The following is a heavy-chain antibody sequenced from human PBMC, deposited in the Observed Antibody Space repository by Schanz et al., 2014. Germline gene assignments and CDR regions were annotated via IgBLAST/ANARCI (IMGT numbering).Heavy chain of an antibody. J-gene: IGHJ4*02. D-gene: IGHD4-17*01. V-gene: IGHV3-23*01. CDR1: GFTFSTYA. CDR3: ARPRFDYGEVDY. CDR2: ISGSGGST. Sequence: EVQLLDSGGGLVQPGGSLRLSCAASGFTFSTYAMSWVRQAPGKGLEWVSAISGSGGSTYYADSVKGRFTISRDNSKNTLYLQMNSLRAEDTAVYYCARPRFDYGEVDYWGQGTLXTVSS.